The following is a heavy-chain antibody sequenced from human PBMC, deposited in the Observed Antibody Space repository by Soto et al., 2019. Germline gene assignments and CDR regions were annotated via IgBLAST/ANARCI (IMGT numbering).Heavy chain of an antibody. CDR3: ARVERRTATTVVDASDI. J-gene: IGHJ3*02. V-gene: IGHV4-34*01. CDR2: MSHSGGT. Sequence: QVQLQKWGAGLLKPSETLSLTCAVYGGFVSSGSYYWSWIRQPPGKGLEWIGEMSHSGGTHFNPSLKSRVTISVDTSKNQFSLKMSSVTAADTALYYCARVERRTATTVVDASDIWGPGTMVTVSS. CDR1: GGFVSSGSYY. D-gene: IGHD1-1*01.